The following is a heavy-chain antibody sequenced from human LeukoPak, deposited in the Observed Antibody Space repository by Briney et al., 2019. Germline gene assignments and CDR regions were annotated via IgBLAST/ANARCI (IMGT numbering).Heavy chain of an antibody. CDR3: TGTVTTVTTGGYCFDY. V-gene: IGHV3-73*01. J-gene: IGHJ4*02. CDR1: GFTFSGSA. D-gene: IGHD4-17*01. Sequence: GGSLRLSCAASGFTFSGSAMHWVRQASGKGLEWVGRIRSKANSYATAYAASVKGRFTISRDDSKNTAYLQMNSLKTEDTAVYYCTGTVTTVTTGGYCFDYWGQGTLVTVSS. CDR2: IRSKANSYAT.